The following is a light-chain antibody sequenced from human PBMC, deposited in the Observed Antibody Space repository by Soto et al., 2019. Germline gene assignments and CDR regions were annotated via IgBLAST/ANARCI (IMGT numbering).Light chain of an antibody. CDR1: QSVSSSY. CDR2: GAS. CDR3: QQYGSSPLFT. Sequence: EIVLTQSPGTLSLSPGERATLSCRASQSVSSSYLAWYQQKPGQAPRLLIYGASSRATGIPDRFGGSGSGTAFTLTISRLEPDDFAVYYCQQYGSSPLFTFGQGTKLQIK. J-gene: IGKJ2*01. V-gene: IGKV3-20*01.